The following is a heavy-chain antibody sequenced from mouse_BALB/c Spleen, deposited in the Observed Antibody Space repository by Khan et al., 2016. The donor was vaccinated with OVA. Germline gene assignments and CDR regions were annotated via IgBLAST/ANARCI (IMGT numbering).Heavy chain of an antibody. V-gene: IGHV2-6-5*01. CDR3: AKPFYAHYYAMDY. D-gene: IGHD2-10*01. J-gene: IGHJ4*01. CDR1: GFSLTDYG. CDR2: IWGGGTT. Sequence: QVRLKESGPGLVAPSQSLSITCTVSGFSLTDYGVNWIRQPPGKGLEWLGIIWGGGTTYYNSALKSRLSISKDNSKSQVFLRMNSLQTDDTAMYFCAKPFYAHYYAMDYWGQGTSVTVSS.